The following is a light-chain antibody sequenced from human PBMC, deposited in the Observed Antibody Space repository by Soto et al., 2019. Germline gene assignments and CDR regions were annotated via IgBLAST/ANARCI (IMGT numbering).Light chain of an antibody. CDR1: SGSIASNS. CDR3: QSYDISTVV. CDR2: ENN. V-gene: IGLV6-57*04. J-gene: IGLJ2*01. Sequence: NFMLTQPHSVSESPGKTVTISCTRSSGSIASNSVQWFQQRPGSAPTTVIYENNQRPSGVPDRFSGSTDGSSNSASLTISGLQTDDEAVYYCQSYDISTVVFGGGTKLTVL.